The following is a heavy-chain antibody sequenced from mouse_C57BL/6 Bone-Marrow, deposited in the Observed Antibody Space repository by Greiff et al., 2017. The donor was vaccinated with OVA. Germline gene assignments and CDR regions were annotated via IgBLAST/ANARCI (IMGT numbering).Heavy chain of an antibody. CDR3: ARRDYGSSYDYAMDY. J-gene: IGHJ4*01. D-gene: IGHD1-1*01. CDR1: GYSITSGYY. Sequence: EVQLQESGPGLVKPSQSLSLTCSVTGYSITSGYYWNWIRQFPGNKLEWMGYISYDGSNKYNPSLKNRISITRDTSKNQFFLKLNSVTTEDTATYYCARRDYGSSYDYAMDYWGQGTSVTVSS. CDR2: ISYDGSN. V-gene: IGHV3-6*01.